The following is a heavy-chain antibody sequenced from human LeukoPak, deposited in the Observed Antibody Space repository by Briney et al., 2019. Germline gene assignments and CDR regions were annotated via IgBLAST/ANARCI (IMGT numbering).Heavy chain of an antibody. CDR2: ISTSGST. V-gene: IGHV4-4*07. CDR3: ARERREDIVVVPAAKPKRNNWFDP. J-gene: IGHJ5*02. Sequence: PSETLSLTCTVSSGSISSYYWSWIRQPAGKGLEWIGRISTSGSTNYNPSLKSRVTISVDTSKNQFSLKLSSVTAADTAVYYCARERREDIVVVPAAKPKRNNWFDPWGQGTLVTVSS. CDR1: SGSISSYY. D-gene: IGHD2-2*02.